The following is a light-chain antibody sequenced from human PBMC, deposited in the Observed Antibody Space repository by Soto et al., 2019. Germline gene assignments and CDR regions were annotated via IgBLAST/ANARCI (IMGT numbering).Light chain of an antibody. CDR3: QQSSSTPPYT. J-gene: IGKJ2*01. CDR1: QSIRSY. V-gene: IGKV1-39*01. Sequence: DIQMTQSPSSLSASVGERVTITCRASQSIRSYLNWYQQKPGKAPKLLISAASDLQSGVPSRFSGSGSGTDFTLTITSLQPEDFATYFCQQSSSTPPYTFGQGTELEIK. CDR2: AAS.